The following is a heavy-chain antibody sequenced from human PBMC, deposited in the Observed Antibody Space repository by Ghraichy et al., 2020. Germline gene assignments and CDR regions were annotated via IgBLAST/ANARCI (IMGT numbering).Heavy chain of an antibody. CDR2: IYYSGST. CDR3: ARHYGDYVVVYSWYFDL. V-gene: IGHV4-39*01. D-gene: IGHD4-17*01. CDR1: GGSISSSSYY. Sequence: SETLSLTCTVSGGSISSSSYYWGWIRQPPGKGLEWIGSIYYSGSTYYNPSLKSRVTISVDTSKNQFSLKLSSVTAADTAVYYCARHYGDYVVVYSWYFDLWGRGTLVTVSS. J-gene: IGHJ2*01.